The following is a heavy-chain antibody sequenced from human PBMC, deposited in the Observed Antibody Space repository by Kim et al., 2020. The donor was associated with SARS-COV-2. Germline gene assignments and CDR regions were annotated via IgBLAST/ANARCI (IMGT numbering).Heavy chain of an antibody. J-gene: IGHJ4*02. Sequence: ASVKVSCKASGYTFTDYVLHWVRQAPGRGLEWLGWIYSKTGETKYTQRFQDRVTLTRDRSISTAYMELSGLGSDDTAVYYCARDFKGTNNWEFDYWGQGTLVTVSS. V-gene: IGHV1-2*02. CDR1: GYTFTDYV. D-gene: IGHD1-1*01. CDR3: ARDFKGTNNWEFDY. CDR2: IYSKTGET.